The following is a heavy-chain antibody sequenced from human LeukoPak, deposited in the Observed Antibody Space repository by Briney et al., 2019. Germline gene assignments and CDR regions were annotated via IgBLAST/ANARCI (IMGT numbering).Heavy chain of an antibody. CDR3: ATGDYYGSGSSPPGGY. CDR2: FDPEDGET. D-gene: IGHD3-10*01. V-gene: IGHV1-24*01. Sequence: GASVKVSCKVSGYTLTELSMHWVRQAPGKGLEWMGGFDPEDGETIYAQKFQGRVTMTEDTSTDTAYMELSSLRSEDTAVYYCATGDYYGSGSSPPGGYWGQGTLVTVSS. J-gene: IGHJ4*02. CDR1: GYTLTELS.